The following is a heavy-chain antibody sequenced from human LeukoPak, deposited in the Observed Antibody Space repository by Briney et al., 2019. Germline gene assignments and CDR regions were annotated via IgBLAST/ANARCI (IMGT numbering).Heavy chain of an antibody. Sequence: SETLSLTCTVSGGSISSYYWSWIRQPPGKGLEWIGYIYYSGSTNYNPSLKSRVTISVDTSKNQFSLKLSSVTAADTAVYYCANGRSSSSGLDYWGQGTLVTVSS. J-gene: IGHJ4*02. CDR3: ANGRSSSSGLDY. V-gene: IGHV4-59*01. D-gene: IGHD6-6*01. CDR1: GGSISSYY. CDR2: IYYSGST.